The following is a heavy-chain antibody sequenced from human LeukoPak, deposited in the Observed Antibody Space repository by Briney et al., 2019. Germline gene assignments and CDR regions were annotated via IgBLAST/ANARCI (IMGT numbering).Heavy chain of an antibody. J-gene: IGHJ4*02. Sequence: GGSLRLSCAASGFMFSSNWMSWVRLAPGKGLEWVANIKEDGTETYYVDSVKGRFTIPRDNAKNSLYLQMNSLRVEDTAVYYCAKEGRSLQTYWGQGTLVTVSS. V-gene: IGHV3-7*03. CDR2: IKEDGTET. CDR1: GFMFSSNW. CDR3: AKEGRSLQTY. D-gene: IGHD5-24*01.